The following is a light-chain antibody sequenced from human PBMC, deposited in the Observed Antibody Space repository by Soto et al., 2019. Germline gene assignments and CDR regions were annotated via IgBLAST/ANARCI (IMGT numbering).Light chain of an antibody. Sequence: QSVLTQPASVSGSPGQSITISCTGTSSDVGGYNYVSWYQQHPGKAPKLMIYDVSNRPSGGSNRFSGSKSGNTASLTISGLQAEDEADYYCSSYTRSSTRVFGGGTKVTVL. CDR2: DVS. CDR1: SSDVGGYNY. J-gene: IGLJ2*01. V-gene: IGLV2-14*01. CDR3: SSYTRSSTRV.